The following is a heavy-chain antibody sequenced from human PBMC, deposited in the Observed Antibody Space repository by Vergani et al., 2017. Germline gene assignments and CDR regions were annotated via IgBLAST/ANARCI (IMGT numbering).Heavy chain of an antibody. CDR3: ARGGRYYDSSGLDY. CDR2: ISSSGSTI. CDR1: GFTFSSYE. V-gene: IGHV3-48*03. D-gene: IGHD3-22*01. J-gene: IGHJ4*02. Sequence: EVQLVESGGGLVQPGGSLRLSCAASGFTFSSYEMNWVRQALGKGLEWVSYISSSGSTIYYADSVKGRFTISRDNAKNSLYLQMNSLRAEDTAVYYCARGGRYYDSSGLDYWGQGTLVTVSS.